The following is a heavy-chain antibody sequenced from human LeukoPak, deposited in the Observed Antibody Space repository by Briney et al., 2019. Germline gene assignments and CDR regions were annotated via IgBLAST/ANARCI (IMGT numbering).Heavy chain of an antibody. Sequence: PSETLSLTCTVSGYSISSGYYWGWIRQPPGKGLEWIGSIYHSGSTYYNPSLKSRVTMAVDTSKNQFSLKLSSVTAADTAVYYCARAPDAVAGDIDYWGQGTLVTVSS. V-gene: IGHV4-38-2*02. CDR1: GYSISSGYY. D-gene: IGHD6-19*01. J-gene: IGHJ4*02. CDR3: ARAPDAVAGDIDY. CDR2: IYHSGST.